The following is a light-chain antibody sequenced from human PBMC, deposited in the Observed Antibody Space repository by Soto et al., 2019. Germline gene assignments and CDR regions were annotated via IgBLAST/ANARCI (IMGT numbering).Light chain of an antibody. CDR3: SSYTNINTRACV. J-gene: IGLJ1*01. CDR1: ASNIGASYD. Sequence: QSVLTQPPSVSGAPGQRVTISCAGSASNIGASYDVHWYQQVPGTAPKLLIYGNFNRPSGVPDRFSGSKSGTSASLAITGLQAEDEADYYCSSYTNINTRACVFGTGTKLTVL. CDR2: GNF. V-gene: IGLV1-40*01.